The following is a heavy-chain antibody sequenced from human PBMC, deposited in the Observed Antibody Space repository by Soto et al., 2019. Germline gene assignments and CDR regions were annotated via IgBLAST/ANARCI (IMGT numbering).Heavy chain of an antibody. D-gene: IGHD3-3*01. J-gene: IGHJ6*02. CDR2: MNPNSGNT. Sequence: GASVKVSCKASGYTFTSYDINWVRQATGQGLEWVGWMNPNSGNTGYAQKFQGRVTMTRNTSISTAYMELSSLRSEDTAVYYCASWSRGPNRDYYYGMDVWGQGTTVTVSS. CDR1: GYTFTSYD. V-gene: IGHV1-8*01. CDR3: ASWSRGPNRDYYYGMDV.